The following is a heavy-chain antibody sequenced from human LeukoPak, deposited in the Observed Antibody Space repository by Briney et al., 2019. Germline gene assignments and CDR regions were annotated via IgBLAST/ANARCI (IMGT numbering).Heavy chain of an antibody. Sequence: PSETLSLTCAVYGGSFSGYYWSWLRQPPGTGLEWIGEINHSGSTNYNPSLKSRVTISVDTSKNQFSLKLSSVTAADTAVYYCARGGIRNRHYFYYMDVWGKGTTVTVSS. CDR1: GGSFSGYY. J-gene: IGHJ6*03. CDR3: ARGGIRNRHYFYYMDV. CDR2: INHSGST. D-gene: IGHD1-14*01. V-gene: IGHV4-34*01.